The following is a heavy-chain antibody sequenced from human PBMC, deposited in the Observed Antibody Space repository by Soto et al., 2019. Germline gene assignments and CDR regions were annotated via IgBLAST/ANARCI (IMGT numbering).Heavy chain of an antibody. D-gene: IGHD3-3*01. CDR1: GYTFTSYA. V-gene: IGHV1-3*01. CDR2: INAGNGNT. J-gene: IGHJ5*02. Sequence: ASVKVSCKSSGYTFTSYAMHWVRQAPGQRLEWMGWINAGNGNTKYSQKFQGRVTITRDTSASTAYMELSSLRSEDTAVYYCASGVLRFLEWLLDGWFDPWGKGTLVSASS. CDR3: ASGVLRFLEWLLDGWFDP.